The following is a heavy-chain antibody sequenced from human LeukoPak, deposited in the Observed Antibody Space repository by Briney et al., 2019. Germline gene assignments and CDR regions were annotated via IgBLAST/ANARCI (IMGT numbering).Heavy chain of an antibody. J-gene: IGHJ4*02. CDR1: GGTFSSYA. V-gene: IGHV1-69*13. CDR3: ARISPDYYDSSGYSYCFDY. CDR2: IIPIFGTA. D-gene: IGHD3-22*01. Sequence: SVKVSCKASGGTFSSYAISWVRQAPGQGLEWMGGIIPIFGTANYAQKFQGRVTITADESTSTAYMELSSLRSEDTAVYYCARISPDYYDSSGYSYCFDYWGQGTLVTVSS.